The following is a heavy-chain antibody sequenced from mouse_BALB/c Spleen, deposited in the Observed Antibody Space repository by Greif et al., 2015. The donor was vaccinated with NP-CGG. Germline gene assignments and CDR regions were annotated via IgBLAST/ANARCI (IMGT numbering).Heavy chain of an antibody. CDR2: IWAGGST. Sequence: VQLVESGPGLVAPSQSLSTTCTVSGFSLTSYGVHWVRQPPGKGLEWLGVIWAGGSTNYNSALMSRLSICKDNSKSXVCLKMNSLQTDDTAMYYCARAVYGNYYLDYWGQGTTLTVSS. CDR1: GFSLTSYG. J-gene: IGHJ2*01. CDR3: ARAVYGNYYLDY. D-gene: IGHD2-1*01. V-gene: IGHV2-9*02.